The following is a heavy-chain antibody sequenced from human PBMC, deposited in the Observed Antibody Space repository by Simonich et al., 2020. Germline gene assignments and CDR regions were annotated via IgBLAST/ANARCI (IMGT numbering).Heavy chain of an antibody. D-gene: IGHD6-13*01. V-gene: IGHV3-21*01. Sequence: VPLVESGGGLVKPGGSRRLSCSASGCTFRSYSMNWVRQAQRKGIEWVLTVSSSSSYIYYADSPTCRFTITSDNAKTSLYLQLNSLSAEDTAVYYCARARGDSSSWYFDYWGQGTLVTVSS. CDR2: VSSSSSYI. CDR3: ARARGDSSSWYFDY. CDR1: GCTFRSYS. J-gene: IGHJ4*02.